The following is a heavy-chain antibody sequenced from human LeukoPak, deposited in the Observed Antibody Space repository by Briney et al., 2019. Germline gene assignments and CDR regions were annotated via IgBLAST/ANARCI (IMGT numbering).Heavy chain of an antibody. CDR3: AKDRRAAAGIVWLDY. CDR2: ISYDGSNK. V-gene: IGHV3-30*18. J-gene: IGHJ4*02. CDR1: GFTFSSYG. Sequence: GGSLRLSCAASGFTFSSYGMHWVRQAPGKGLEWVAVISYDGSNKYYADSVKGRFTISRDNSKDTLYLQMNSLRAEDTAVYYCAKDRRAAAGIVWLDYWGQGTLVTVSS. D-gene: IGHD6-13*01.